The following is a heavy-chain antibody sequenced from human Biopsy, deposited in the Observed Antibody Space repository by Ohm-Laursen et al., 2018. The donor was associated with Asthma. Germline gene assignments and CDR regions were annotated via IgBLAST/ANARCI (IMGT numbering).Heavy chain of an antibody. CDR3: ARGSSSWHNGPFHYYYALDV. CDR1: GGSGGYMKSGNYY. D-gene: IGHD6-13*01. CDR2: IYYSGTT. Sequence: SDTLSLTCSLSGGSGGYMKSGNYYWGWIRQPPGKGLEWIGSIYYSGTTYYNPSLKSRVTVSADIFKNQFSLILTSVTGADTALYYCARGSSSWHNGPFHYYYALDVWGQGTPVTVSS. V-gene: IGHV4-39*01. J-gene: IGHJ6*02.